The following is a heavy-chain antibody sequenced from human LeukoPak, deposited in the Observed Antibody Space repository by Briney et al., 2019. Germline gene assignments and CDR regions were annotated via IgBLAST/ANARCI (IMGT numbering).Heavy chain of an antibody. J-gene: IGHJ4*02. D-gene: IGHD3-22*01. V-gene: IGHV3-23*01. Sequence: GGSLRLSCAASGFTFSSYAMSWVRQAPGKGLEWVSAISGSGGSTYYADSVKGRFTISRDNSKNTLYLQMNSLRAEDTAVYYCAKDQRVYYYDSSGYYHYDYWGQGTLVTVSS. CDR1: GFTFSSYA. CDR3: AKDQRVYYYDSSGYYHYDY. CDR2: ISGSGGST.